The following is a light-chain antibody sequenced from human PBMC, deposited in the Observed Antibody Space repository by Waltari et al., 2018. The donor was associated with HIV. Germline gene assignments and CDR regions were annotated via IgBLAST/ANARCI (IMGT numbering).Light chain of an antibody. CDR3: CSYAGSDTWV. V-gene: IGLV2-11*01. J-gene: IGLJ3*02. Sequence: QSALTQPRSVSGSPGQSVPISCTVPSSDVGGYNYVSWYQQHTAKAPKPILYDVGRRPSGIPYRFSGSRSGNRASLNISGLQTDDEAHYYCCSYAGSDTWVFGGGTKVTVL. CDR2: DVG. CDR1: SSDVGGYNY.